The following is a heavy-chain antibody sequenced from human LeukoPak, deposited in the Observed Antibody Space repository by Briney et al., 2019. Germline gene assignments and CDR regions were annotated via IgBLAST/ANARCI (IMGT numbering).Heavy chain of an antibody. CDR1: GYTFTSYG. Sequence: GGSVTVSCKASGYTFTSYGISWVRQAPGQGLEWMGWISAYNGNTNYAQKFQGTVTMTTDTSTRNAYLEVTSQREDDTAVYYCARDTSSDLNTPSSLFDYCGQGALFTVSS. CDR3: ARDTSSDLNTPSSLFDY. V-gene: IGHV1-18*01. J-gene: IGHJ4*02. CDR2: ISAYNGNT. D-gene: IGHD1/OR15-1a*01.